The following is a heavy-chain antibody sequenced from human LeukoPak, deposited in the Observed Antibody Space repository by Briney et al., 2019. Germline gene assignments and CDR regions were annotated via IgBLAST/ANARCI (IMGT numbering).Heavy chain of an antibody. D-gene: IGHD3-9*01. CDR1: EFTFSSYA. CDR2: ISGSGGST. CDR3: AAPGGIFLTGYYTFDY. V-gene: IGHV3-23*01. J-gene: IGHJ4*02. Sequence: QAGGSLRLSCAASEFTFSSYAMSWVRQAPGKGLEWVSAISGSGGSTYYADSVKGRFTISRDNSKNTLYLQMNSLRAEDTAVYYCAAPGGIFLTGYYTFDYWGQGTLVTVSS.